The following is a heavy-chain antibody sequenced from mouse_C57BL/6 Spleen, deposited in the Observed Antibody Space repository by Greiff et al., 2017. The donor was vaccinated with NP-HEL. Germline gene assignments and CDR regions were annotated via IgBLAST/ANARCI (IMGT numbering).Heavy chain of an antibody. CDR3: ARESSMVTTRYFDY. D-gene: IGHD2-2*01. CDR2: ISDGGSYT. CDR1: GFTFSSYA. Sequence: EVQVVESGGGLVKPGGSLKLSCAASGFTFSSYAMSWVRQTPEKRLEWVATISDGGSYTYYPDNVKGRFTISRDNAKNNLYLQMSHLKSEDTAMYYCARESSMVTTRYFDYWGQGTTLTVSS. V-gene: IGHV5-4*01. J-gene: IGHJ2*01.